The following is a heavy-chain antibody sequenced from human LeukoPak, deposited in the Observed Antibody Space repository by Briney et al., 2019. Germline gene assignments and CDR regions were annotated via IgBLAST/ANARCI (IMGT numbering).Heavy chain of an antibody. J-gene: IGHJ4*02. CDR3: AKVLLMTHSPGDY. CDR2: ISGSGGST. D-gene: IGHD3-16*01. V-gene: IGHV3-23*01. Sequence: PGGSLRLSCAASGITFSSYAMSWVRQAPGKGLEWVSAISGSGGSTYYADSVKGRFTISRDNSKNTLYLQMNSLRAEDTAVYYCAKVLLMTHSPGDYWGQGTLVTVSS. CDR1: GITFSSYA.